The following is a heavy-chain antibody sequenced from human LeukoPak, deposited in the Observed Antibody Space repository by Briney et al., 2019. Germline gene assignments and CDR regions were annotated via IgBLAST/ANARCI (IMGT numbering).Heavy chain of an antibody. CDR3: ARGVAAAGGDY. CDR1: GGSFSGYY. Sequence: SETLSLTCAVYGGSFSGYYWSWIRQPPGKGPEWIGEINHSGSTNYNPSLKSRVTISVDTSKNQFSLKLSSVTAADTAVYYCARGVAAAGGDYWGQGTLVTVSS. CDR2: INHSGST. V-gene: IGHV4-34*01. J-gene: IGHJ4*02. D-gene: IGHD6-13*01.